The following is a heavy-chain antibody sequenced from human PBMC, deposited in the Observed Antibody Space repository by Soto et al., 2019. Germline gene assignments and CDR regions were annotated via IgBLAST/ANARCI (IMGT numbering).Heavy chain of an antibody. D-gene: IGHD2-21*01. Sequence: EVQLVESGGRLVQPGGSLRLSCAASGFMFSAYWMSWVRQDPGKGLEWVATISGGASDKFYVDSVKGRFTISRDDSKNTLYLQMNSLRDEDTAVYYCVREDWHRFDSWGQGTLVTLSS. J-gene: IGHJ4*02. V-gene: IGHV3-7*01. CDR2: ISGGASDK. CDR1: GFMFSAYW. CDR3: VREDWHRFDS.